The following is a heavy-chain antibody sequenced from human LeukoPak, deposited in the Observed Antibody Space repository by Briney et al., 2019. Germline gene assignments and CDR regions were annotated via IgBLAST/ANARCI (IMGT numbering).Heavy chain of an antibody. CDR3: AKDHRTSTWPFDY. V-gene: IGHV3-23*01. D-gene: IGHD2-2*01. Sequence: GGSLRLPCAASGFTFSTYAMSWVRQAPGKGLEWVSSISGSGGSTFYADSVKGRFTISRDNSKNTLYLQMNSLRAEDTAIYYCAKDHRTSTWPFDYWGQGTLVTVSS. CDR1: GFTFSTYA. J-gene: IGHJ4*02. CDR2: ISGSGGST.